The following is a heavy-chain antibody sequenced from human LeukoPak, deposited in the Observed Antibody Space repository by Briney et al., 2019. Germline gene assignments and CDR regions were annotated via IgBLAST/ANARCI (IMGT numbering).Heavy chain of an antibody. D-gene: IGHD3-3*01. Sequence: SETLSLTCAVYGGSFSGYYWSWIRQPPGKGLEWIGKINHSGSTNYNPSLKSRVSISVDTSKNQFSLKLSSVTAADTAVYYCARVTIFGVVIRRYYFDYWGQGTLVTVSS. CDR3: ARVTIFGVVIRRYYFDY. CDR1: GGSFSGYY. V-gene: IGHV4-34*01. CDR2: INHSGST. J-gene: IGHJ4*02.